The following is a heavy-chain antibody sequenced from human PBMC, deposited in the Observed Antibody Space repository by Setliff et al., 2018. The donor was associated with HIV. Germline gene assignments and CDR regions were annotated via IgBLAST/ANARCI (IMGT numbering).Heavy chain of an antibody. V-gene: IGHV4-61*01. CDR1: GGSINNDIYF. Sequence: SETLSLTCTVSGGSINNDIYFWSWIRQPPGKGLEWIGYIYTSGSSNYNPSLKSRVTISGDTSKRQFSLKMSSVTAADTAVYYCARGEPVDILTGYFDYWGQGTLVTVSS. J-gene: IGHJ4*02. CDR3: ARGEPVDILTGYFDY. CDR2: IYTSGSS. D-gene: IGHD3-9*01.